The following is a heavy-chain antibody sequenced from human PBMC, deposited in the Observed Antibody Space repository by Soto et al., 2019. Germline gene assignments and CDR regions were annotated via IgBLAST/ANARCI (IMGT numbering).Heavy chain of an antibody. CDR3: ARADKGGSY. CDR1: GYTFTSCY. J-gene: IGHJ4*02. CDR2: INPSGGST. Sequence: QVQLVQSGAEVKKPGASVKVSCKASGYTFTSCYMHWVRQAPGQGLDWMGIINPSGGSTSYAQKFXXRXTXXIDTSTSRVYMELSSISHEDTDVYYCARADKGGSYWGQGNLVTVS. D-gene: IGHD1-26*01. V-gene: IGHV1-46*01.